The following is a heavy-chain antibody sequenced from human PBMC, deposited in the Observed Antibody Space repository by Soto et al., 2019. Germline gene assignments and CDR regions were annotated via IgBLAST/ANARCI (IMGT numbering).Heavy chain of an antibody. Sequence: ASVKVSCKASGYTFTSYAMHWVRQAPGQRLEWMGWINAGNGNTKYSQKFQGGVTITRDTSASTAYMELSSLRSEDTAVYYCARGFSAGKGSPPDYWGQGTLVTVSS. CDR2: INAGNGNT. J-gene: IGHJ4*02. CDR3: ARGFSAGKGSPPDY. D-gene: IGHD3-10*01. CDR1: GYTFTSYA. V-gene: IGHV1-3*01.